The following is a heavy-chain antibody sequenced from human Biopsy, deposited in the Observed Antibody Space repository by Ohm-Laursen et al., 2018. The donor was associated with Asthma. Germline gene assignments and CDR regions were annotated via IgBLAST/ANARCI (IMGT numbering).Heavy chain of an antibody. J-gene: IGHJ4*02. CDR2: INSVFGTT. CDR1: GGTFNTYV. V-gene: IGHV1-69*13. D-gene: IGHD2-2*01. CDR3: ARKAGSCISRTCYSLDF. Sequence: ASVKVSCKSLGGTFNTYVIGWARQAPGHGREWLGWINSVFGTTTYPQKFQDRVTITADDSTSTVYMELSSLRSEDTAVYYCARKAGSCISRTCYSLDFWGQGTLVTVSS.